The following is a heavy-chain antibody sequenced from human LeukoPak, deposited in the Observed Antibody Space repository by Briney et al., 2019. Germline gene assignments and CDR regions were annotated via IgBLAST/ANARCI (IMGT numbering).Heavy chain of an antibody. CDR3: ARSIGLTGGGVDV. CDR2: ISWNSGSI. Sequence: GGSLRLSCAASGFTFDDYAMHWVWQAPGKGLEWVSGISWNSGSIGYADSVKGRFTISRDNAKNSLYLQMNSLRAEDTAVYYCARSIGLTGGGVDVWGQGTTVTVSS. J-gene: IGHJ6*02. CDR1: GFTFDDYA. D-gene: IGHD3-9*01. V-gene: IGHV3-9*01.